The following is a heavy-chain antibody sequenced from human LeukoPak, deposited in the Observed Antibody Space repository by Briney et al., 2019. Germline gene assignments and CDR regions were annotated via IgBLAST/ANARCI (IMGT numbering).Heavy chain of an antibody. CDR2: IIPIFGTA. D-gene: IGHD6-6*01. Sequence: SVKVSCKASGGTFSSYAISWVRQAPGQGLEWMGGIIPIFGTANYAQKFQGRVTMTEDTSTDTAYMELSSLRSEDTAVYYCATDKQFVDYRGQGTLVTVSS. V-gene: IGHV1-69*06. CDR3: ATDKQFVDY. J-gene: IGHJ4*02. CDR1: GGTFSSYA.